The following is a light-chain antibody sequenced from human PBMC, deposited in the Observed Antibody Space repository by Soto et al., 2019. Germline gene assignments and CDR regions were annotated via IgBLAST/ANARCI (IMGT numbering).Light chain of an antibody. CDR2: EVS. J-gene: IGLJ7*01. CDR3: SSCPSSSTRL. Sequence: QSALTQPASVSGSPGQSITISCTGTSSDVGGYNYVSWYQQHPGKAPKLMIYEVSNRPSGVSIRFSGSKSGNTASLAIPGLQAEDECGYYCSSCPSSSTRLFGGGTQLTVL. CDR1: SSDVGGYNY. V-gene: IGLV2-14*01.